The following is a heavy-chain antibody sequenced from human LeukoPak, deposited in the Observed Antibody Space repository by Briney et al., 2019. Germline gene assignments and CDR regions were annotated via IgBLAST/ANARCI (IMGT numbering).Heavy chain of an antibody. Sequence: GGSLRLSCAASGFTFSSYAMSWVRQAPGKGLEWVSAMSGTGDSTYYLDSVKGRFTISRDNSRNTLSLQMNSLRVDDTAVYYCARGFRSVTTWGYFDYWGQGALVTVSS. J-gene: IGHJ4*02. V-gene: IGHV3-23*01. CDR1: GFTFSSYA. CDR3: ARGFRSVTTWGYFDY. D-gene: IGHD4-17*01. CDR2: MSGTGDST.